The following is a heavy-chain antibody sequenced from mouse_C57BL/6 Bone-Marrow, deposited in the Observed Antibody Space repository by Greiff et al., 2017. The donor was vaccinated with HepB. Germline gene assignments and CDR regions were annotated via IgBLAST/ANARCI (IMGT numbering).Heavy chain of an antibody. CDR2: INPNNGGT. CDR1: GYTFTDYN. V-gene: IGHV1-18*01. D-gene: IGHD4-1*01. CDR3: ARSWDLYYYAMDY. J-gene: IGHJ4*01. Sequence: VQLQQSGPELVKPGASVKILCKASGYTFTDYNMDWVKQSHGKSLEWIGDINPNNGGTIYNQKFKGKATLTVDKSSSTAYMELRSLTSEDTAVYYCARSWDLYYYAMDYWGQGTSVTVSS.